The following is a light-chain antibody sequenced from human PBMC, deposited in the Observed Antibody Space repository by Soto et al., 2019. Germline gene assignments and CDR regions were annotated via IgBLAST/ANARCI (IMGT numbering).Light chain of an antibody. J-gene: IGKJ1*01. Sequence: DIRITQSASSLSASVGDRVTITCRASQTISTYSNWYQQKPGKAPKLLIYDAASLQSGVPPRFSGNGSGTEFTLTISGLQPDDFATYYCLQHNSYPRTFGQGTKVDIK. CDR2: DAA. CDR1: QTISTY. CDR3: LQHNSYPRT. V-gene: IGKV1-17*01.